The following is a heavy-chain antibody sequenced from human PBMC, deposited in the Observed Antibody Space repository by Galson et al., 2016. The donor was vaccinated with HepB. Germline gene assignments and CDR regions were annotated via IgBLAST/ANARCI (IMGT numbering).Heavy chain of an antibody. CDR2: INFDGSST. J-gene: IGHJ6*02. CDR1: GFTFSNYW. V-gene: IGHV3-74*01. CDR3: ARREAGRGFYYYYFGMDL. Sequence: SLRLSCAASGFTFSNYWMVWVRQAPGKGLVWVSHINFDGSSTNYADSVKGRFTTSRDTAKNTLYLQVNSLRAEDTAFYYCARREAGRGFYYYYFGMDLWGQGTTVTVSS. D-gene: IGHD2-15*01.